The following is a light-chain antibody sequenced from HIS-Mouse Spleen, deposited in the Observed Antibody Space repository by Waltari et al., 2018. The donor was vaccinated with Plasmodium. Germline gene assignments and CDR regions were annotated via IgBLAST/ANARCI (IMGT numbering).Light chain of an antibody. CDR2: GAS. V-gene: IGKV3-15*01. CDR1: QSVSNN. CDR3: QQYKNWSFT. J-gene: IGKJ3*01. Sequence: EIVMTQSPATLSVSPGERATLSCRASQSVSNNLSWDQQKPGQAPRLLISGASSRATGIPARFRGSASGKECTLSISSLQSEDFAVYYCQQYKNWSFTFGPGTKVDFK.